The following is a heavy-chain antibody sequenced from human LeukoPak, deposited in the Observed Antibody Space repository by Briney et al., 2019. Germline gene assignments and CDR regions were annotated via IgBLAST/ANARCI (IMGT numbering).Heavy chain of an antibody. Sequence: PSETLSLTCTVSGGSINRSSYYWGWIRQSLGKGLEWIGNIFYSGSTYYNTSLKSRVTISVDTSKNQFSLKLNSVTAADTAVYYRARSDYDDTSAFDYWGQGTLVTVSS. D-gene: IGHD3-22*01. CDR1: GGSINRSSYY. CDR3: ARSDYDDTSAFDY. J-gene: IGHJ4*02. CDR2: IFYSGST. V-gene: IGHV4-39*01.